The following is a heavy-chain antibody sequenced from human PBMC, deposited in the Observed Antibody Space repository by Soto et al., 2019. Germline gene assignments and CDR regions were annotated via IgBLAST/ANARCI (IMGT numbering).Heavy chain of an antibody. CDR2: IYYSGST. V-gene: IGHV4-61*01. Sequence: PCETLSLTCTVSGGSVSNGSYYWSWIRQPPGKGLEWIGYIYYSGSTNYNPSLKSRVTISVDTSKNQFSLKLSSVTAADTAVYYCARDICRDGYFNWFDPWGQGTLVTVSS. J-gene: IGHJ5*02. D-gene: IGHD5-12*01. CDR1: GGSVSNGSYY. CDR3: ARDICRDGYFNWFDP.